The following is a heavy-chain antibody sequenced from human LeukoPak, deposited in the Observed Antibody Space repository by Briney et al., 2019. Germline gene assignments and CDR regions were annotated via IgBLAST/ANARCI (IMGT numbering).Heavy chain of an antibody. J-gene: IGHJ5*02. Sequence: ASVKVSCKASGYTFTSYYIHWVRQAPGQGLEWMGVIKHSGGGTSYAQKFQGRVTMTRDTSTSTVYMDLRSLRSEDTALYFCARDMLAVPSNWFDPWGQGTLVTVSS. V-gene: IGHV1-46*01. CDR2: IKHSGGGT. CDR1: GYTFTSYY. D-gene: IGHD2-8*01. CDR3: ARDMLAVPSNWFDP.